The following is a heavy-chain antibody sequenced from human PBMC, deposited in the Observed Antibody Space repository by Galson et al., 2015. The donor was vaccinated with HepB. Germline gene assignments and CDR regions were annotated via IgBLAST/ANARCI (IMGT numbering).Heavy chain of an antibody. Sequence: SLRLSCAASGFTFSNYWMSWVRQAPGKGLEWVANIKPDGGEKFYVDSVKGRFTISRDNAKNSLYLQMNTLRAEDTAVYYCARDPLSIVATFAYLGQRTLVSVSS. D-gene: IGHD5-12*01. CDR3: ARDPLSIVATFAY. V-gene: IGHV3-7*03. CDR2: IKPDGGEK. CDR1: GFTFSNYW. J-gene: IGHJ4*02.